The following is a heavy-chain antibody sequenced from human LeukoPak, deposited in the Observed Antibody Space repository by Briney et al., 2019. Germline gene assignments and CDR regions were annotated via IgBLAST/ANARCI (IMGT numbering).Heavy chain of an antibody. CDR1: GFTFSSYS. J-gene: IGHJ4*02. CDR3: ARGTPHQLLPGPFDY. Sequence: AGGSLRLSCAASGFTFSSYSMNWVRQAPGKGLEWVSSISSSSSYIYYADSVKGRFTISRDNAKNSLYLQMNSLRAEDTAVYYCARGTPHQLLPGPFDYWGQGTLVTVSS. CDR2: ISSSSSYI. V-gene: IGHV3-21*01. D-gene: IGHD2-2*01.